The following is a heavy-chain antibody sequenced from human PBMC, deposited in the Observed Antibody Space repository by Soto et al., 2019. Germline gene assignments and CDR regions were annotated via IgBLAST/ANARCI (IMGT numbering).Heavy chain of an antibody. CDR1: GFTFSSYS. J-gene: IGHJ6*02. V-gene: IGHV3-21*01. D-gene: IGHD3-10*01. CDR3: ARGVLWFGELLRVEYYYGMDV. Sequence: GGSLRLSCAASGFTFSSYSMNWVRQAPGKGLEWVSSISSSSSYIYYADSVKGRFTISRDNAKNSLYLQMNSLRAEDTAVYYCARGVLWFGELLRVEYYYGMDVWGQGTTVTVSS. CDR2: ISSSSSYI.